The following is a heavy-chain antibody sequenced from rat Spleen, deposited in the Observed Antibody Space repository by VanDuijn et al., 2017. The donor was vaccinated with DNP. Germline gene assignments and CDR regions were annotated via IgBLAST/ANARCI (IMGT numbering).Heavy chain of an antibody. J-gene: IGHJ2*01. Sequence: EVQLVESDGGLVQPGRSLKLSCAASGFTFSDYYMAWVRQTPTKGLEWVASISYDGGNTYYRGSVKGRFTISRDNAKSTLYLQMDSLRSEDTATYYCATVLCDYWGQGVMVTVSS. V-gene: IGHV5-20*01. CDR3: ATVLCDY. D-gene: IGHD3-2*01. CDR1: GFTFSDYY. CDR2: ISYDGGNT.